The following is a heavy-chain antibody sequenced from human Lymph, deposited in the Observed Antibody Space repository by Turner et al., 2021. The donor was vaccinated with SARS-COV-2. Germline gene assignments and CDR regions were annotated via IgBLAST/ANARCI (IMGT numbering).Heavy chain of an antibody. CDR1: GFPFSSYG. Sequence: QVQLVESGGGGVQLGRSVRPPCAASGFPFSSYGMHWVRQAPGKGLEWVAVISYDGSNKYYADSVKGRFTISRDNSKNTLYLQMNSLRAEDTAVYYCAKGGFYDILTGYSNFDYWGQGTLVTVSS. J-gene: IGHJ4*02. CDR3: AKGGFYDILTGYSNFDY. D-gene: IGHD3-9*01. CDR2: ISYDGSNK. V-gene: IGHV3-30*18.